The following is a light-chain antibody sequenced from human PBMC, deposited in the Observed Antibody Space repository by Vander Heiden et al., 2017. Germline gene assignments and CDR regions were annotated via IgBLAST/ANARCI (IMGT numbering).Light chain of an antibody. V-gene: IGKV3-15*01. J-gene: IGKJ2*01. CDR3: QQYHHLGYT. CDR1: QSVSRN. CDR2: GAS. Sequence: EVLMTQSPATLSVSPGERGTLSCRASQSVSRNLAWYQQKPGQSPRVLLYGASTRATGIPARFSGSGSGTDFTLTINNLQSEDFAVYYCQQYHHLGYTYGQGTKLEIK.